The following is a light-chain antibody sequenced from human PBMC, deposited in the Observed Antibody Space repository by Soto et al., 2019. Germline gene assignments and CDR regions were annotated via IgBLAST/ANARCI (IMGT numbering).Light chain of an antibody. CDR2: EVS. Sequence: QSALTQPASVSGSPGQSITISCTGTSSDVGYYNYVSWYQQHPGKAPKLMIYEVSNRPSGVSNRFSGSKSGNTASLTISGLQAEDEADYYCSSYTSSSVVVFGGGTKVTVL. J-gene: IGLJ2*01. CDR3: SSYTSSSVVV. V-gene: IGLV2-14*01. CDR1: SSDVGYYNY.